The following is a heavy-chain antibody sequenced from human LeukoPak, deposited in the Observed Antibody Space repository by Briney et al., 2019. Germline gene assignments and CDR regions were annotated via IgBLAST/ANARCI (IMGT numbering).Heavy chain of an antibody. CDR2: INHSGST. J-gene: IGHJ4*02. Sequence: SETLSLTCAVYGGSFSGYYWSWIRQPPGKGLEWIGEINHSGSTNYNPSLKSRVTISVDTSKDQFSLKLSSVTAADTAVYYCATSYSSGWSFDYWGQGTLVTVSS. CDR3: ATSYSSGWSFDY. CDR1: GGSFSGYY. V-gene: IGHV4-34*01. D-gene: IGHD6-19*01.